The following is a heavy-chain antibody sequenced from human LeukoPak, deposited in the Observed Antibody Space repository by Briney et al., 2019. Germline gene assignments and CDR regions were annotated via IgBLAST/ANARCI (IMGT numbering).Heavy chain of an antibody. CDR1: GFTFSSYG. CDR2: ISYDGSNK. Sequence: GRSLRLSCAACGFTFSSYGMHWVRQAPGKGLEWVAVISYDGSNKYYADSVKGRFTISRDNSKNTLYLQMNSLRAEDTAVYYCAKEDFLDAFDIWGQGTMVTVSS. J-gene: IGHJ3*02. D-gene: IGHD3/OR15-3a*01. CDR3: AKEDFLDAFDI. V-gene: IGHV3-30*18.